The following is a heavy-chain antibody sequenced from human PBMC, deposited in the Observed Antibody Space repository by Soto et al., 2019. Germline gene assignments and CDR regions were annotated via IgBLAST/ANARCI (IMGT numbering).Heavy chain of an antibody. CDR3: AKDRSGWLSGTYYFDY. V-gene: IGHV3-43D*04. Sequence: EVQLVESGGVVVQPGGSLRLSCAASGFTFDDYAMHWVRQAPGKGLEWVSLISWDGGSTYYADSVKGRFTISRDNSKNSLYLQMNRLRAEDTALYYCAKDRSGWLSGTYYFDYWGQGTLVTVSS. J-gene: IGHJ4*02. CDR2: ISWDGGST. CDR1: GFTFDDYA. D-gene: IGHD6-19*01.